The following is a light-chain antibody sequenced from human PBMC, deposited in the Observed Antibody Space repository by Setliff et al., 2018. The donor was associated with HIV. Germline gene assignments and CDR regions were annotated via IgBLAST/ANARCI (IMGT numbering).Light chain of an antibody. CDR3: SSYTSSSGGV. V-gene: IGLV2-18*02. Sequence: QSALTQPPSVSGSPGQSVTISCTGTSSDVGSYNRVSWYQQPPGTAPKPVIYEVSNRPSGVPDRFSGSKSGNTASLTISGLQADDEADYYCSSYTSSSGGVFGGGTKVTVL. CDR2: EVS. CDR1: SSDVGSYNR. J-gene: IGLJ2*01.